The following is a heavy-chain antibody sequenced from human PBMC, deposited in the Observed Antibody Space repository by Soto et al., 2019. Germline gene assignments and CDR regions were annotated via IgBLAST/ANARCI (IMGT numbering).Heavy chain of an antibody. CDR1: GGSFGRSGHY. CDR2: IYYRGTT. J-gene: IGHJ4*01. CDR3: ASNEGYYFDC. V-gene: IGHV4-39*01. D-gene: IGHD2-15*01. Sequence: QLQLQESGPGLVKPSETLSLTCSVSGGSVSGGSFGRSGHYWGWIRQPPGKGLEGIGSIYYRGTTNYNPPLKSRVTITVDKPNNQSSPEVRSVTAADTAVYYCASNEGYYFDCWGHGTLVTVSS.